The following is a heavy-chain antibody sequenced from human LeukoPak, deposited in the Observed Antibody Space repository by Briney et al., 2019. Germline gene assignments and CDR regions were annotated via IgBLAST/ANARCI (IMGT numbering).Heavy chain of an antibody. D-gene: IGHD5-18*01. CDR1: GFTFSSYG. CDR3: ARDLGYSYGVDY. V-gene: IGHV3-30*02. Sequence: GGSLRLSCAASGFTFSSYGMHWVRQAPGKGLEWVAFIRYHGSDQYYADSVKGRFTISRDNSKNTLYLQMNSLRTEDTAVYYCARDLGYSYGVDYWGQGTLVTVSS. CDR2: IRYHGSDQ. J-gene: IGHJ4*02.